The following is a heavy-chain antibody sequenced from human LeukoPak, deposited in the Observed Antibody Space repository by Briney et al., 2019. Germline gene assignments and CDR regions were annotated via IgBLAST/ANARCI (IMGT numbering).Heavy chain of an antibody. CDR2: INDSGST. Sequence: SETLSLTCAVYGGSFSGYYWSWIRQPPGKGLEWIGEINDSGSTNYNPSFKRRFTISFDNSKNKFSMKLSSVTAADTAVDYCARGHSPLSIAAAARTFDPWGQGTLVTVSS. D-gene: IGHD6-13*01. V-gene: IGHV4-34*01. CDR1: GGSFSGYY. CDR3: ARGHSPLSIAAAARTFDP. J-gene: IGHJ5*02.